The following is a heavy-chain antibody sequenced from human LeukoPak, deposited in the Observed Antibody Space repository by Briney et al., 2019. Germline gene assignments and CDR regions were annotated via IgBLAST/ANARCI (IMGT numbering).Heavy chain of an antibody. CDR2: INWNSGSI. D-gene: IGHD3-16*01. Sequence: PGGSLRLSCAASGFTFDDYAMHWVRQAPGKGLEWVSGINWNSGSIGYADSVKGRFAISRDNAKNSLYLQMNSLRAGDTALYYCAKDRMGELFGGLFDYWGQGTLVTVSS. J-gene: IGHJ4*02. CDR1: GFTFDDYA. CDR3: AKDRMGELFGGLFDY. V-gene: IGHV3-9*01.